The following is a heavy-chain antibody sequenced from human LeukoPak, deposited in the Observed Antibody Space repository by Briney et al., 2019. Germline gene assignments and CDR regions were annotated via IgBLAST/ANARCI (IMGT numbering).Heavy chain of an antibody. CDR1: VFTVSATY. CDR3: VRDHDY. CDR2: IYSGGSA. V-gene: IGHV3-53*01. Sequence: GGSLRLSCAASVFTVSATYMSWVRQAPGKGLEWVSVIYSGGSAYYADSVKGRFNISRESSQNTLFLQMNNLRGEDTAVYYCVRDHDYGGQGTLVTVSS. J-gene: IGHJ4*02.